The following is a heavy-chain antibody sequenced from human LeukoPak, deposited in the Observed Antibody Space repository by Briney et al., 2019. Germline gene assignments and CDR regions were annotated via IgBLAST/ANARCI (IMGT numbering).Heavy chain of an antibody. CDR2: INHSGST. CDR1: GGSFSGYY. Sequence: SETLSLTCAVYGGSFSGYYWSWIRQPPGKGLEWIGEINHSGSTNYNPSLKSRVTISVDTSKNQFSLKLSSVTAADTAVYYCARSIAAAGTDHYWGQGTLVTVSS. CDR3: ARSIAAAGTDHY. D-gene: IGHD6-13*01. V-gene: IGHV4-34*01. J-gene: IGHJ4*02.